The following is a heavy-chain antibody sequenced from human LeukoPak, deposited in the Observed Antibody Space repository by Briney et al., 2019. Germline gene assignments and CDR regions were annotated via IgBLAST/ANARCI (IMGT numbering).Heavy chain of an antibody. CDR2: IYYSGST. V-gene: IGHV4-39*01. CDR1: GGSISSSTYY. Sequence: PSETLSLTCSVSGGSISSSTYYWGWIRQPPGKGLEWIGSIYYSGSTYYNPSLKSRVTISVDTSKNQFSLKLTSVTAADTAAYYCARGVGSSGWYGSDAFDIWGQGTMVTVSS. D-gene: IGHD6-19*01. CDR3: ARGVGSSGWYGSDAFDI. J-gene: IGHJ3*02.